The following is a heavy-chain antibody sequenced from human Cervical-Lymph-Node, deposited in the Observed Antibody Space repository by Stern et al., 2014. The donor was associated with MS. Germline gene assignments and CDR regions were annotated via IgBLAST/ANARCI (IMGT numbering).Heavy chain of an antibody. CDR2: SKHKTASYAT. CDR3: VRWWAGAPDL. D-gene: IGHD1-26*01. CDR1: GYIFSDHY. V-gene: IGHV3-72*01. J-gene: IGHJ4*02. Sequence: EVQLVESGGGLVQPGGSLRLSCAASGYIFSDHYIDWVRQAPGKGLEWVGRSKHKTASYATEYAASVRGRFTISRDDSKSLLYLQMSSLKTEDTALYYCVRWWAGAPDLWGQGTLVTVAS.